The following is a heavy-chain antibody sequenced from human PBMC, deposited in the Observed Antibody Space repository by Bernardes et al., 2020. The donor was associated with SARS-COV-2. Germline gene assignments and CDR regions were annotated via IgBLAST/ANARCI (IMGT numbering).Heavy chain of an antibody. V-gene: IGHV3-23*01. CDR2: ISGSGGST. Sequence: GGSLRLSCASSGFTFSSYAMTWVRQAPGKGLEWVSAISGSGGSTYYADSVKGRFTISRDNSKNTLYLQMNSLRAEDTAVYYCATVFDYGVYPYGMDVWGQGTTVTVSS. J-gene: IGHJ6*02. CDR3: ATVFDYGVYPYGMDV. D-gene: IGHD4-17*01. CDR1: GFTFSSYA.